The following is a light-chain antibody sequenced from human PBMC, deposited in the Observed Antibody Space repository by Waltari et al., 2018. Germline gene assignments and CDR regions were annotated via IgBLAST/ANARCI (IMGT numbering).Light chain of an antibody. V-gene: IGKV3-15*01. J-gene: IGKJ1*01. CDR2: GAS. CDR3: QQCNNWPPG. Sequence: EIVMTQSPATLSVSPGEKATLSCRASQSVSSNLAWFQQKPGQAPRLLIYGASTRATGNPARFSGSGSGTEFTLTISSLQSEDFAVYYCQQCNNWPPGFGQGTKVEIK. CDR1: QSVSSN.